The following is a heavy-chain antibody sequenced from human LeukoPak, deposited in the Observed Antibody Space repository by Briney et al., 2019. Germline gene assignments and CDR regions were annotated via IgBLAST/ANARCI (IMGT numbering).Heavy chain of an antibody. CDR1: GGSISSYY. Sequence: SETLSLTCSVSGGSISSYYWSWIRQPPGKGLEWIGSIDFSGSTKYNPSLKSRVTISVDTSKNQFSLKLNSVTAADTAVYYCARIYSSSWFLNWFDPWGQGTLVTVSS. D-gene: IGHD6-13*01. CDR2: IDFSGST. V-gene: IGHV4-59*08. J-gene: IGHJ5*02. CDR3: ARIYSSSWFLNWFDP.